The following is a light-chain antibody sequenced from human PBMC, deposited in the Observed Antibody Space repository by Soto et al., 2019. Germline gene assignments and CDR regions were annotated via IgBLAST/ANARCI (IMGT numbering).Light chain of an antibody. J-gene: IGKJ5*01. CDR2: GAS. Sequence: EIVMTQSPATLSVSPGERATLSCRASQSVSSNLAWYQQKPGQAPSLLIYGASTRATGIPARFSGSGSGTEFTLTISSLQSEDFAVYYCQQYNEWPQITFGQGTRLEIK. CDR1: QSVSSN. CDR3: QQYNEWPQIT. V-gene: IGKV3D-15*01.